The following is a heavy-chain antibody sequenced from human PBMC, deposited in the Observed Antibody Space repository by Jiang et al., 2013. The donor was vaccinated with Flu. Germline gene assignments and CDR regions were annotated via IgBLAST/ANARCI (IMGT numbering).Heavy chain of an antibody. CDR3: ARVRYSGYDSYYFDY. Sequence: SISSXGYTGAGSPAARKGLEWIGLHLLXRGHLLQPSLQSRIAISVATSKNQFSLKLSSVTAADTAVYYCARVRYSGYDSYYFDYWGQGTLVTVSS. CDR1: SISSXGYT. J-gene: IGHJ4*02. V-gene: IGHV4-31*02. D-gene: IGHD5-12*01. CDR2: LLXRGH.